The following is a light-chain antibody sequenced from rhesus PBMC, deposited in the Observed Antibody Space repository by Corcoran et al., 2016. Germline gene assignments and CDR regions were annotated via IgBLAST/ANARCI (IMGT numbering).Light chain of an antibody. J-gene: IGLJ6*01. CDR1: SRDVGSYNY. Sequence: QSVPTQPPSVSGSPGQSVTISCTGTSRDVGSYNYVSWYQQHPGKAPKLMIYEVSKRPSGVSDRFSGSKSGNTASLTISGLQAEDEADYYCCSYTTSSTYDVFGSGTKLTVL. CDR2: EVS. CDR3: CSYTTSSTYDV. V-gene: IGLV2S7*01.